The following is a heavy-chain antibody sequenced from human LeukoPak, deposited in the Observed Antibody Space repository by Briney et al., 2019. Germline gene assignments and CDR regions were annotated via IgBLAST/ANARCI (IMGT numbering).Heavy chain of an antibody. J-gene: IGHJ4*02. D-gene: IGHD1-26*01. Sequence: NTSETLSLTCTVSGGSISSDYWSWIRQPPGKGLEWIGYIYYIGSTNYNASLKSRITISVDTSKSHFSLKLSSVTAADTAVYYCARVVGATGSSDYWGQGTLVTVSS. CDR1: GGSISSDY. V-gene: IGHV4-59*01. CDR2: IYYIGST. CDR3: ARVVGATGSSDY.